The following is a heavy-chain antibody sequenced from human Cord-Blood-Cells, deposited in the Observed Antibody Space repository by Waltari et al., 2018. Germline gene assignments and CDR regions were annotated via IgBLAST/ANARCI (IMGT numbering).Heavy chain of an antibody. V-gene: IGHV4-39*01. CDR1: GGSISSSSYY. CDR2: IYYSGST. J-gene: IGHJ2*01. Sequence: QLQLQESGPGLVKPSETLSLTCTVSGGSISSSSYYWGWIRQPPGKGLEWIGSIYYSGSTDYNPSLKSRVTISVDTSKNQFSLKLSSVTAADTAVYYCARLPLGIWYFDLWGRGTLVTVSS. D-gene: IGHD7-27*01. CDR3: ARLPLGIWYFDL.